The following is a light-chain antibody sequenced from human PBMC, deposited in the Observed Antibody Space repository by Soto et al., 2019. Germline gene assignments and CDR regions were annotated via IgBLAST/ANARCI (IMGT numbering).Light chain of an antibody. J-gene: IGKJ1*01. Sequence: EIVLTQSPGTLSLSPGERATLSCRASQSIRSGYLAWYNQRPGQAPRLLIYGPSTRATGIPDRFSGGGSGTDFSLTISRLEPEDFAVYYCQHYGTSPTFGQGTKVEIK. CDR1: QSIRSGY. CDR2: GPS. V-gene: IGKV3-20*01. CDR3: QHYGTSPT.